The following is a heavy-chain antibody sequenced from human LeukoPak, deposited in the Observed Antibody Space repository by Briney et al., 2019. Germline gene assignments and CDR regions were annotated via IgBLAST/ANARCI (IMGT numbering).Heavy chain of an antibody. CDR3: ARMTYYYDSSGLPGWFDP. Sequence: SETLSLTCTVSGGSISSSSYYWSWIRQPPGKGLEWIGYIYYSGSTNYNPSLKSRVTISVDTSKNQFSLKLSSVTAADTAVYYCARMTYYYDSSGLPGWFDPWGQGTLVTVSS. D-gene: IGHD3-22*01. J-gene: IGHJ5*02. CDR2: IYYSGST. V-gene: IGHV4-61*01. CDR1: GGSISSSSYY.